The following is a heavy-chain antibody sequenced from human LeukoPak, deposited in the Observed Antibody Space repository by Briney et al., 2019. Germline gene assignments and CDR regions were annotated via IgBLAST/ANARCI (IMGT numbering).Heavy chain of an antibody. V-gene: IGHV1-2*06. CDR1: GYTFTGYY. J-gene: IGHJ4*02. CDR2: INPNSGGT. D-gene: IGHD3-22*01. Sequence: ASVKVSCKASGYTFTGYYMHWVRQAPGQGLEWMGRINPNSGGTNYAQKFQGRVTMTRDTSISTAYMELSRLRSDDTAVYYCARASYYYDSRGYYYVDYFDYWGQGTLVTVSS. CDR3: ARASYYYDSRGYYYVDYFDY.